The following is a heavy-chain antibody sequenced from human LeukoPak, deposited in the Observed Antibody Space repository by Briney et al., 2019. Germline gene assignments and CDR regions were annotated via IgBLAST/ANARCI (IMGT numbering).Heavy chain of an antibody. J-gene: IGHJ5*02. Sequence: PSETLSLTCAVYGGSFSGYYWSWIRQPPGKGLEWIGEINHSGSTNYNPSLKSRVTISVDTSKNQFSLKLSSVTAADTAVYYCARATVVTPNWFDPWGQGTLVTVSS. CDR2: INHSGST. CDR1: GGSFSGYY. CDR3: ARATVVTPNWFDP. D-gene: IGHD4-23*01. V-gene: IGHV4-34*01.